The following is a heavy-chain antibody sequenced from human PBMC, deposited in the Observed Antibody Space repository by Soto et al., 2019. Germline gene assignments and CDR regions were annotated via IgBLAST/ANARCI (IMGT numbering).Heavy chain of an antibody. CDR1: VDTFSGST. CDR3: VRDPRYCDRLSADWFGP. D-gene: IGHD3-9*01. J-gene: IGHJ5*02. Sequence: VRGSGMGSVDTFSGSTGSWGRKNPRQGLEWMGRSIPILGIENYAQKFQGRVTITADKSTSTAYMELSSLRSDDTAVYYCVRDPRYCDRLSADWFGPRGQGPLVTVSS. V-gene: IGHV1-69*04. CDR2: SIPILGIE.